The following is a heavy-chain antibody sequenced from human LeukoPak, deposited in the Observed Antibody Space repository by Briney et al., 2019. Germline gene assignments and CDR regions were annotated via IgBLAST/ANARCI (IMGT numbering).Heavy chain of an antibody. Sequence: GGSLRLSCAASGFTFSGSAMHWVRQASGKGLEWVGRIRSKANSYATAYAASVKGRFTISRDDSKNTAYLQMNSLKTEDTAVYYCARHWMTVAPYWYFDLWGRGTLVTVSS. J-gene: IGHJ2*01. D-gene: IGHD6-19*01. CDR1: GFTFSGSA. V-gene: IGHV3-73*01. CDR3: ARHWMTVAPYWYFDL. CDR2: IRSKANSYAT.